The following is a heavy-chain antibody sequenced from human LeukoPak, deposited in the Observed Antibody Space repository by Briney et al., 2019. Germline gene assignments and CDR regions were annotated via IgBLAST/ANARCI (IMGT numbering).Heavy chain of an antibody. CDR1: GYSISSGYY. V-gene: IGHV4-38-2*02. CDR2: INHSGST. J-gene: IGHJ4*02. CDR3: ARLKGRWLQLPYYFDY. D-gene: IGHD5-24*01. Sequence: PSETLSLTCTVSGYSISSGYYWGWIRQPPGKGLEWIGEINHSGSTNYNPSLKSRVTISVDTSKNQFSLKLSSVTAADTAVYYCARLKGRWLQLPYYFDYWGQGTLVTVSS.